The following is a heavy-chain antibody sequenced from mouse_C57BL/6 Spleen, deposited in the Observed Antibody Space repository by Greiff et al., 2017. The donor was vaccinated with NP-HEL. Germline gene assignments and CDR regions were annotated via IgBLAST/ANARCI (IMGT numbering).Heavy chain of an antibody. Sequence: VQLQQSGAELVKPGASVKISCKASGYAFSSYWMNWVKQRPGKGLEWIGQIYPGDGDTNYNGKFKGKATLTADKSSSTAYMQLSSLTSEDSAVYFCAREGVDYGSSYVYFGVWGTVATVTVSS. V-gene: IGHV1-80*01. CDR3: AREGVDYGSSYVYFGV. CDR2: IYPGDGDT. J-gene: IGHJ1*03. CDR1: GYAFSSYW. D-gene: IGHD1-1*01.